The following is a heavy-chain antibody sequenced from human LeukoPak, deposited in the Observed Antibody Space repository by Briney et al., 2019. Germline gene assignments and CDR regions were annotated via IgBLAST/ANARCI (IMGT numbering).Heavy chain of an antibody. CDR1: GFTFSNAW. CDR3: TTISGWYVSPVY. Sequence: GGSLTLSCAASGFTFSNAWMSWVRQAPGKGLEWVGRIKSKTDGGTTDYAAPVKGRFTISRDDSKNTLYLQMNSLKTEDTAVYYCTTISGWYVSPVYWGQGTLVTVSS. V-gene: IGHV3-15*01. CDR2: IKSKTDGGTT. D-gene: IGHD6-19*01. J-gene: IGHJ4*02.